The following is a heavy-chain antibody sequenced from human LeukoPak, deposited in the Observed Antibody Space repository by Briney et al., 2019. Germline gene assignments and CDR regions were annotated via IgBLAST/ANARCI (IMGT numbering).Heavy chain of an antibody. CDR3: AKDDVWGSYRLDY. CDR2: IRYDGSNK. J-gene: IGHJ4*02. Sequence: SGGSLRLSCAASGFTFSNAWMSSVRQAPGKGLEWVSFIRYDGSNKHYADSVKGRFSISRDNSKNTQYLQMNSLRAEDTAVYYCAKDDVWGSYRLDYWGQGTLVTVSS. CDR1: GFTFSNAW. V-gene: IGHV3-30*02. D-gene: IGHD3-16*02.